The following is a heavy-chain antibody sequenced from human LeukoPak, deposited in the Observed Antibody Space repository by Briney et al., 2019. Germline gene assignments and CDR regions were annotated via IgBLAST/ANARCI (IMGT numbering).Heavy chain of an antibody. D-gene: IGHD5-24*01. J-gene: IGHJ5*02. CDR2: INHSGST. V-gene: IGHV4-34*01. Sequence: SETLSLTCAVYGGSFSGYYWSWIRQPPGKGLEWIGEINHSGSTNYNPSLKSRVTISVDTSKNQFSLKLSSVTAADTAVYYCARHGGNPLEMATPSGGWFDPWGQGTLVTVSS. CDR1: GGSFSGYY. CDR3: ARHGGNPLEMATPSGGWFDP.